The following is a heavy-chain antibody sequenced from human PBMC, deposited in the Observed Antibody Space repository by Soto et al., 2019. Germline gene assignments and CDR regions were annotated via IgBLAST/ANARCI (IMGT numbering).Heavy chain of an antibody. Sequence: SETLSLTCTVSGGSISSYYWSWIRQPAGKGLEWIGRIYTSGSTNYNPSLKSRVTMSVDTSKNQFSLKLSSVTAADTAVYYCARVSIAAAGYNWFDPWGQGTLVTVSS. CDR3: ARVSIAAAGYNWFDP. D-gene: IGHD6-13*01. CDR2: IYTSGST. V-gene: IGHV4-4*07. J-gene: IGHJ5*02. CDR1: GGSISSYY.